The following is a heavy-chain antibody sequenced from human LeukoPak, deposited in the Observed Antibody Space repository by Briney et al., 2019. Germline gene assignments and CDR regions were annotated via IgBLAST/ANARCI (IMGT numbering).Heavy chain of an antibody. CDR3: ARADCSSTGCAAALFDY. CDR2: IYYSGST. Sequence: PSETLSLTCTVSGGSISSYYWSWIRQPPGKGLEWIGYIYYSGSTNYNPSLKSRVTISVDTSKNQFSLKLSSVTAADTAVYYCARADCSSTGCAAALFDYWGQGTLVTVSS. V-gene: IGHV4-59*08. CDR1: GGSISSYY. D-gene: IGHD2-2*01. J-gene: IGHJ4*02.